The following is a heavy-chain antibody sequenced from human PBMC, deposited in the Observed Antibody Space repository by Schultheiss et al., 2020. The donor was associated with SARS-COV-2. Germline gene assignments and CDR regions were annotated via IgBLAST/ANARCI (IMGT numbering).Heavy chain of an antibody. D-gene: IGHD2-2*01. CDR3: ARAGYCSSTSCDDYYYYYYMDV. V-gene: IGHV3-20*04. CDR2: INWNGGST. CDR1: GFTFDDYG. J-gene: IGHJ6*03. Sequence: GESLKISCAASGFTFDDYGMSWVRQAPGKGLEWVSGINWNGGSTGYADSVKGRFTISRDNAKNSLYLQMNSLRAEDTALYYCARAGYCSSTSCDDYYYYYYMDVWGKGTTVTVSS.